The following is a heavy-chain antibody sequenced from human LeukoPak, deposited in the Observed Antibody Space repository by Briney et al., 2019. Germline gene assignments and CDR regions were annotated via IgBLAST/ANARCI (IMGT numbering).Heavy chain of an antibody. V-gene: IGHV4-34*01. CDR1: GGSFSVYY. J-gene: IGHJ3*02. CDR3: ARGRKYYYGSGSYYTLDAFDI. D-gene: IGHD3-10*01. Sequence: KPSETLSLTCAVYGGSFSVYYWSWIRQPPGKGLEWIGEINHSGSTNYNPSLKSRVTISVGTSKNQFSLKLNSVTAADTAVYYCARGRKYYYGSGSYYTLDAFDIWGQGTMVTVSS. CDR2: INHSGST.